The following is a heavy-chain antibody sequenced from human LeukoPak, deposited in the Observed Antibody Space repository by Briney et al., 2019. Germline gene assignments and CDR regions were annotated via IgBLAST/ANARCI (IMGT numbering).Heavy chain of an antibody. CDR1: GFTFSSYW. J-gene: IGHJ4*02. CDR2: INSDGSST. D-gene: IGHD2-15*01. CDR3: ARDRYCSGGSCYKDY. Sequence: GGSLRLSCAASGFTFSSYWMHWVRQAPGKGLVWVSRINSDGSSTSYADSVKGRFTISRDNAKNTLYLQMNSLRAEDTAVYYCARDRYCSGGSCYKDYWGQGTLVTVSS. V-gene: IGHV3-74*01.